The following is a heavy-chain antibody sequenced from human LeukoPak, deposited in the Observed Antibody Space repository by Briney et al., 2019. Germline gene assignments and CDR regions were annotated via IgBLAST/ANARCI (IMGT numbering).Heavy chain of an antibody. CDR3: AKDPPLWFGELSSYYFDY. CDR2: ISGSGGST. J-gene: IGHJ4*02. CDR1: GFTFSSYS. Sequence: GGPLRLSCGASGFTFSSYSMNWVRQAPGKGLEWVSAISGSGGSTYYADSVKGRSTISRDNSKNTLYLQMNSVRGEDTAVYYCAKDPPLWFGELSSYYFDYWGQGTLVSVSS. V-gene: IGHV3-23*01. D-gene: IGHD3-10*01.